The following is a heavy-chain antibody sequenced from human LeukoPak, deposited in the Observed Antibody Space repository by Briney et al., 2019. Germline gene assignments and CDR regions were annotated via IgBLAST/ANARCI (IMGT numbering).Heavy chain of an antibody. V-gene: IGHV3-48*03. CDR1: GFTFSSYE. D-gene: IGHD2-15*01. J-gene: IGHJ3*02. CDR3: ARSLLVASLDAFDI. CDR2: ISSSGNTI. Sequence: GGSLRLSCAASGFTFSSYEMNWVRQAPGKGLEWVSYISSSGNTIYYADSVKGRFTISRDNAKNSLYLQMNSLGAEDTAVYYCARSLLVASLDAFDIWGQGTMVTVSS.